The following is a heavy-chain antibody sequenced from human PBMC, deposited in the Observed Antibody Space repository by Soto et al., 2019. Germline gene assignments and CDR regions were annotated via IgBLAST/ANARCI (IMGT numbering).Heavy chain of an antibody. V-gene: IGHV3-21*01. CDR2: ISSSSSYI. D-gene: IGHD6-19*01. J-gene: IGHJ3*02. CDR3: ARDRQSIAVAEEETVAFDI. CDR1: GFTFSSYS. Sequence: PGGSLRLSCAASGFTFSSYSMNWVRQAPGKGLEWVSSISSSSSYIYYADSVKGRFTISRDNAKNSLYLQMNSLRAEDTAVYYCARDRQSIAVAEEETVAFDIWGQGTVVTVSS.